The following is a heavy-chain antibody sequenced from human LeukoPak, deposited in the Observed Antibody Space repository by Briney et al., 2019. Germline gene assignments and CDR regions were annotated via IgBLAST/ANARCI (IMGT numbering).Heavy chain of an antibody. V-gene: IGHV1-2*02. J-gene: IGHJ4*02. CDR2: INPNPGDT. D-gene: IGHD2-15*01. CDR3: ARDERFCNGDNHYPDLGY. CDR1: GYTFTGYY. Sequence: ASVKVSCRASGYTFTGYYLFWVRQAPGQGLEWMGWINPNPGDTRYGQKFQGRVTLTRDTSIRTTYMELSSLGSDDTAVYYCARDERFCNGDNHYPDLGYWGQGTLVTVSS.